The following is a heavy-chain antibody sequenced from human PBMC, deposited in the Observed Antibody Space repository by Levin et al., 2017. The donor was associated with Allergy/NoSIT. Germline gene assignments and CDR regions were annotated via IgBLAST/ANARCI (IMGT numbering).Heavy chain of an antibody. CDR3: ARTRYSSSWYEVH. J-gene: IGHJ4*02. Sequence: GESLKISCKASGYTFTSYGISWVRQAPGQGLEWMGWISAYNGNTNYAQKLQGRVTMTTDTSTSTAYMELRSLRSDDTAVYYCARTRYSSSWYEVHWGQGTLVTVSS. D-gene: IGHD6-13*01. CDR2: ISAYNGNT. V-gene: IGHV1-18*01. CDR1: GYTFTSYG.